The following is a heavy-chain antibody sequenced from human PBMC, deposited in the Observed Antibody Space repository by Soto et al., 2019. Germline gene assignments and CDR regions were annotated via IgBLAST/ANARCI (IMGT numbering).Heavy chain of an antibody. Sequence: QVQLQQWGAGLLKPSETLSLTCAVYGGSFSGYYWSWIRQPPGKGLEWIGEINHSGSTNYNPSLKIRVTISVDTSKNQFSLKLSSVTAADTAVYYCARTGGYYEYYFDYWGQGTLVTVSS. J-gene: IGHJ4*02. CDR1: GGSFSGYY. CDR3: ARTGGYYEYYFDY. CDR2: INHSGST. D-gene: IGHD3-22*01. V-gene: IGHV4-34*01.